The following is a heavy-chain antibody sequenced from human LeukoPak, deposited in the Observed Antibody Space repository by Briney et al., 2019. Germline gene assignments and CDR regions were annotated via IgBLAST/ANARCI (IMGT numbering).Heavy chain of an antibody. J-gene: IGHJ5*02. Sequence: SEALSPTCAVYGGSFSGYYWSWIRQPPGKGLEWIGEINHSGSTNYNPSLKSRVTISVDTSKNQFSLKLSSVTAADTAVYYCARHPRNYYDSSGHKHNWFDPWGQGTLVTVSS. CDR2: INHSGST. CDR3: ARHPRNYYDSSGHKHNWFDP. V-gene: IGHV4-34*01. D-gene: IGHD3-22*01. CDR1: GGSFSGYY.